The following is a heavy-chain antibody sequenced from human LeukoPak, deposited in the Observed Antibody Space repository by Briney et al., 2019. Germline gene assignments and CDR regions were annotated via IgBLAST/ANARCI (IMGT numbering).Heavy chain of an antibody. V-gene: IGHV3-23*01. J-gene: IGHJ4*02. Sequence: GGSLRISCAASGFTFSSYAMSWVRQAPGNGLEWVSAISGSGGSTYYADSAKGRFTISRDNSKNTLYLQMNSLRAEDTAVYYCAKPIIVSIAVAGYWGQGTLVTVSS. CDR2: ISGSGGST. D-gene: IGHD6-19*01. CDR3: AKPIIVSIAVAGY. CDR1: GFTFSSYA.